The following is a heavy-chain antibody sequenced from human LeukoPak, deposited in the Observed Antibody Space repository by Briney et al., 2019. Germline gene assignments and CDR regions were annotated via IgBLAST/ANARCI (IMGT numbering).Heavy chain of an antibody. Sequence: GGSLRLSCAASGFTFSSYWVHWVRQAPGKGLEWVARINSDGSTINHADSVRGRFTISRDNAENALYLQMSSLRAEDTAIYFCARAAYYRFDYWGQGTLVTVSS. CDR2: INSDGSTI. V-gene: IGHV3-74*01. J-gene: IGHJ4*02. D-gene: IGHD1-26*01. CDR3: ARAAYYRFDY. CDR1: GFTFSSYW.